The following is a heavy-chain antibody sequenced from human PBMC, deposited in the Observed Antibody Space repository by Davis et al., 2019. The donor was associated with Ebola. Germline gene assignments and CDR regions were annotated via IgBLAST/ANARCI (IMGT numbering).Heavy chain of an antibody. D-gene: IGHD6-6*01. V-gene: IGHV7-4-1*02. Sequence: ASVKVSCKASGYTFTSYAMNWVRQAPGQGLEWMGWINTDTGNPTYAQGFTGRFVFSLDTSVSTAYLQISSLKAEDTAVYYCARISSIAARYYFDYWGQGTLVTVSS. J-gene: IGHJ4*02. CDR3: ARISSIAARYYFDY. CDR1: GYTFTSYA. CDR2: INTDTGNP.